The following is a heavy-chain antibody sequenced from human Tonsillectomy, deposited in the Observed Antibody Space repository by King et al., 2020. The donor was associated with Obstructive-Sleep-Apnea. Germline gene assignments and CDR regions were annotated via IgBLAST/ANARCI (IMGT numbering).Heavy chain of an antibody. CDR1: GFTFSNYG. Sequence: VQLVESGGGVVQPGRSLRLSCAASGFTFSNYGMHWVRQAPGEGLEWGAMISYVGSDKYYADSLKGRFTISRDNSKSTLYLQMNSLRPEDTAVYYCGGYNWFDPWGQGTLVTVSS. V-gene: IGHV3-30*03. CDR2: ISYVGSDK. J-gene: IGHJ5*02. CDR3: GGYNWFDP. D-gene: IGHD6-13*01.